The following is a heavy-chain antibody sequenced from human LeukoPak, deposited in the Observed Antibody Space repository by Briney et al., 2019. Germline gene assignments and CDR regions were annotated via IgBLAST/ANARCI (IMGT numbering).Heavy chain of an antibody. V-gene: IGHV4-38-2*02. J-gene: IGHJ3*02. CDR2: IYHSGST. CDR1: GYSISSGYY. Sequence: SETLSLTCTVSGYSISSGYYWGWIRQPPGKGLEWIGSIYHSGSTYYNPSLKSRVTISVDTSKNQFSLKLSSVTAADTAVYYCARDPYYDSSGDAFDIWGQGTMVTVSS. D-gene: IGHD3-22*01. CDR3: ARDPYYDSSGDAFDI.